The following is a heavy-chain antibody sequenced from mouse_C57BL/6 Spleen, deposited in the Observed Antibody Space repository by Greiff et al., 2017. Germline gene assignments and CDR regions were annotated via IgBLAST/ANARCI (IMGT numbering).Heavy chain of an antibody. V-gene: IGHV1-82*01. CDR2: IYPGDGDT. CDR3: ARSLRGFAY. J-gene: IGHJ3*01. D-gene: IGHD1-1*01. Sequence: QVQLQQSGPELVKPGASVKISCKASGYAFSSSWMNWVKQRPGKGLEWIGRIYPGDGDTNYNGKFKGKATLTADKSSSTAYMQLSSLTSEDSAVYFCARSLRGFAYWGQGTLVTVSA. CDR1: GYAFSSSW.